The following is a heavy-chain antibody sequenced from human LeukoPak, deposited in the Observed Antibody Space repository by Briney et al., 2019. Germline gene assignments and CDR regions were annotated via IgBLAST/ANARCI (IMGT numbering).Heavy chain of an antibody. D-gene: IGHD3-3*01. Sequence: GGSLRLSCAASGSTFSSYSMNWVRQAPGKGLEWVSYISSSSSTIYYADSVKGRFTISRDNAKNSLYLQMNSLRAEDTAVYYCARGGEWLGASFDIWGQGTMVTVSS. CDR2: ISSSSSTI. CDR1: GSTFSSYS. J-gene: IGHJ3*02. V-gene: IGHV3-48*01. CDR3: ARGGEWLGASFDI.